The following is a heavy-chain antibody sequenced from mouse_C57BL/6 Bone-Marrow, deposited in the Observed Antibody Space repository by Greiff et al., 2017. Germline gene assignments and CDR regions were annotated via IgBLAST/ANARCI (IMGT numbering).Heavy chain of an antibody. V-gene: IGHV1-47*01. CDR2: FHPYNDDT. J-gene: IGHJ3*01. Sequence: VQLQQSGAELVKPGASVKMSCKASGYTFTTYPIEWMKQNHGTSIEWIGNFHPYNDDTKYNEKFKGKATLTVEKSSSTVYLELSRLTSDDSAVYYCARHDYDGGAWFAYWGQGTLVTVSA. CDR3: ARHDYDGGAWFAY. D-gene: IGHD2-4*01. CDR1: GYTFTTYP.